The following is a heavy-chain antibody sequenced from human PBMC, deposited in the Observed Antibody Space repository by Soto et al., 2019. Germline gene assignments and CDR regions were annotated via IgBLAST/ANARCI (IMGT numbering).Heavy chain of an antibody. CDR1: GGSVSSRSYY. CDR3: ARDERLERNFDY. J-gene: IGHJ4*02. D-gene: IGHD1-1*01. Sequence: PSETLSLTCTVSGGSVSSRSYYWSWIRQPPGKGLEWIGYIYYSGSTNYNPSLKSRVTISVDTSKNQFSLKLSSVTAADTAVYYCARDERLERNFDYWGQGTLVTVSS. CDR2: IYYSGST. V-gene: IGHV4-61*01.